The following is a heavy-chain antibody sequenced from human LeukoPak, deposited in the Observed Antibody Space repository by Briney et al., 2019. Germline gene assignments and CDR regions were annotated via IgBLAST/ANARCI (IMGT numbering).Heavy chain of an antibody. CDR3: ARDPRGGATYFDS. Sequence: SETLSLTCTVSGGSISSYYWSWIGQPAGKGLEGIGRIYTSGNSLYNPSLKSRVTMSVDTSKNQFSLNLTSVTAADTAVYYCARDPRGGATYFDSWGQGTLVTVSS. J-gene: IGHJ4*02. CDR2: IYTSGNS. D-gene: IGHD1-26*01. V-gene: IGHV4-4*07. CDR1: GGSISSYY.